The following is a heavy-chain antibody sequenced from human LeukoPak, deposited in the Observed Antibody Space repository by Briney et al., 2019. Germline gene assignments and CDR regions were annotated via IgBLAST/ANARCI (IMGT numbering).Heavy chain of an antibody. J-gene: IGHJ5*02. V-gene: IGHV1-2*02. D-gene: IGHD6-19*01. CDR2: INPNSGGT. CDR1: GYTFTGYY. CDR3: ARSLAGIDNWFDP. Sequence: GAPAKVSCKASGYTFTGYYMHWVRQAPGQGLEWMGWINPNSGGTNYAQKFQGRVTMTRDTSISTAYMELSRLRSDDTAVYYCARSLAGIDNWFDPWGQGTLVTVSS.